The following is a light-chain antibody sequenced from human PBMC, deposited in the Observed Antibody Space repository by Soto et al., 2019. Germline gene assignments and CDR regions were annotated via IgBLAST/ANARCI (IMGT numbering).Light chain of an antibody. CDR1: QSVSSSY. CDR3: QQYGSATLT. CDR2: GAS. Sequence: EIVLTQSPGTLSLSPGERATLSCRASQSVSSSYLAWYQQKPGQAPRLLIYGASSRATGIPDRFSGSGSWGDFSLTISRLEPEEFAVYYCQQYGSATLTFGGGTKVVIK. V-gene: IGKV3-20*01. J-gene: IGKJ4*01.